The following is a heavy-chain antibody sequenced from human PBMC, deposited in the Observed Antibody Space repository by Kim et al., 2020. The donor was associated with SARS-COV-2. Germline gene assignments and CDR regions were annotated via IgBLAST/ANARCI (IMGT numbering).Heavy chain of an antibody. CDR1: GGSISSSSYY. Sequence: SETLSLTCTVSGGSISSSSYYWGWIRQPPGKGLEWIGSIYYSGSTYYNPSLKSRVTISVDTSKNQFSLKLSSVTAADTAVYYWARHSIEYSRSHFDYWG. CDR3: ARHSIEYSRSHFDY. D-gene: IGHD6-6*01. CDR2: IYYSGST. V-gene: IGHV4-39*01. J-gene: IGHJ4*01.